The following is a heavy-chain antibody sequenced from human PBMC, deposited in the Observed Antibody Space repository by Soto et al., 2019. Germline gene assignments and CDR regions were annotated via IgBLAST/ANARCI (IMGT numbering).Heavy chain of an antibody. V-gene: IGHV4-39*01. CDR2: IYYSGST. CDR3: ARHGMDYDILTGYYTNYYYYYGMDV. CDR1: GGSISSSSYY. J-gene: IGHJ6*02. Sequence: SETLSLTCTVSGGSISSSSYYWGWIRQPPGKGLEWIGSIYYSGSTYYNPSLKSRVTISVDTSKNQFSLKLSSVTAADTAVYYCARHGMDYDILTGYYTNYYYYYGMDVWGQGTTVTVSS. D-gene: IGHD3-9*01.